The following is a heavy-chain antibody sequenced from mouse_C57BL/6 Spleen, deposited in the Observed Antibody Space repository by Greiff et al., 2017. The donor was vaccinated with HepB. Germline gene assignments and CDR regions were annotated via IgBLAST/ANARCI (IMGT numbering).Heavy chain of an antibody. CDR2: INPNNGGT. Sequence: VQLQQSGPELVKPGASVKISCKASGYTFTDYYMNWVKQSHGKSLEWIGDINPNNGGTSYNQKFKGKATLTVDKSSSTAYMELRSLTSEDSAVYYCARGGAFYYDYDYWGQGTTLTVSS. CDR3: ARGGAFYYDYDY. V-gene: IGHV1-26*01. J-gene: IGHJ2*01. D-gene: IGHD2-4*01. CDR1: GYTFTDYY.